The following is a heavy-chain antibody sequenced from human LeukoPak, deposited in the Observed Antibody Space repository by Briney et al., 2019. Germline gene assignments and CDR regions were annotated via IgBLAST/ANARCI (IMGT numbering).Heavy chain of an antibody. J-gene: IGHJ4*02. V-gene: IGHV4-61*02. CDR3: ARIRYSENIDY. CDR2: IYTSGST. Sequence: SETLSLTCTVSGGSISSGSYYWSWIRQPAGTGLEWIGRIYTSGSTNYNPSLKSRVTISVDTSKNQFSLKLSSVTAADTAVYYCARIRYSENIDYWGQGTLVTVSS. D-gene: IGHD1-1*01. CDR1: GGSISSGSYY.